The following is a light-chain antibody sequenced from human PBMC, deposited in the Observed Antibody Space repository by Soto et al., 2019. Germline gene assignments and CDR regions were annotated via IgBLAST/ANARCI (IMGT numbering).Light chain of an antibody. J-gene: IGLJ3*02. CDR2: GNS. V-gene: IGLV1-40*01. CDR1: SSNIGSNT. CDR3: QSYDSSLSGSRV. Sequence: QSVLTQPPSASATPGQRVTISCSGSSSNIGSNTVNWYQQLPGTAPKLLIYGNSNRPSGVPDRFSGSKSGTSASLAITGLQAEDEADYYCQSYDSSLSGSRVFGGGTKLTVL.